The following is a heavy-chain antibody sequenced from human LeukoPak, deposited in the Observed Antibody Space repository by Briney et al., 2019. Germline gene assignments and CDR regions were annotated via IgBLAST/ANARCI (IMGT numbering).Heavy chain of an antibody. CDR3: TTGQGYYDSTGYNYPHNWFDS. V-gene: IGHV3-15*01. CDR2: IKSKIDGGTT. J-gene: IGHJ5*01. D-gene: IGHD3-22*01. Sequence: KPGGSLRLSCAASGFTVSSNYMSWVRQAPGKGLEWVGRIKSKIDGGTTDYAAPVRGRFTISRDDSKNTLYLQMNSLKIEDTAVYYCTTGQGYYDSTGYNYPHNWFDSWGQGTLVTVSS. CDR1: GFTVSSNY.